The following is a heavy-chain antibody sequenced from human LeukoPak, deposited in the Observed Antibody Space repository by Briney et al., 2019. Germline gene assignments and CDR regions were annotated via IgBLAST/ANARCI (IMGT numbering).Heavy chain of an antibody. V-gene: IGHV4-39*01. D-gene: IGHD2-21*02. Sequence: PSETLSLTCTVPGGSISSSSYYWGWIRQPPAKGLEWIGSIYYSGSTNYNPSLKSRVTISVDTSKNQFSLKLSSVTAADTAVYYCARQPLGFCGGDCYSGYFQHWGQGTLVTVSS. CDR1: GGSISSSSYY. CDR2: IYYSGST. J-gene: IGHJ1*01. CDR3: ARQPLGFCGGDCYSGYFQH.